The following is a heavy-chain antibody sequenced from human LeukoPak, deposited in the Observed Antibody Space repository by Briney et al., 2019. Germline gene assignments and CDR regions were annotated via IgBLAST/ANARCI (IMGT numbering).Heavy chain of an antibody. J-gene: IGHJ6*02. CDR2: INPNSGGT. CDR3: ARAASSIYYYYYYGMDV. CDR1: GYTFTGYY. Sequence: ASVKVSCKASGYTFTGYYMHWVRQAPGQGLEWMGWINPNSGGTNYAQKFQGRVTMTRDTSISTAYMELSRLRSDDTAVYYCARAASSIYYYYYYGMDVWGQGTTVTVSS. V-gene: IGHV1-2*02.